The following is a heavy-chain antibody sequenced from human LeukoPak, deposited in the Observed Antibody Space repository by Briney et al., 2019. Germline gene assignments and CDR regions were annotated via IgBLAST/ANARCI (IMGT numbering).Heavy chain of an antibody. CDR1: GYSLTDYH. Sequence: ASVKVSCKASGYSLTDYHLHWVRQAPGQGLEWMGDINPGNGATKYAQKFQGRVTMTRDTSISTVYMDLSGLTPDDTAVYYCPRDPQYTFGYPTYDCWGQGTLVTVSS. CDR3: PRDPQYTFGYPTYDC. J-gene: IGHJ4*02. D-gene: IGHD5-18*01. V-gene: IGHV1-2*02. CDR2: INPGNGAT.